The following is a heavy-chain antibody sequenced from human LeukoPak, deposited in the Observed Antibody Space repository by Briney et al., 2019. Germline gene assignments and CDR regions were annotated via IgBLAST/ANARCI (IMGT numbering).Heavy chain of an antibody. V-gene: IGHV4-39*01. D-gene: IGHD6-13*01. J-gene: IGHJ4*02. CDR1: GGSISSSSHY. CDR2: MFYSGST. CDR3: ATSRSSWTVRY. Sequence: SETLSLTCTVSGGSISSSSHYWGWIRQPPGKGLEWIGSMFYSGSTYYNPSLKSRVTISGDTSKNQFSLNLNSVTASDTAVHYCATSRSSWTVRYWGQGTLVTVSS.